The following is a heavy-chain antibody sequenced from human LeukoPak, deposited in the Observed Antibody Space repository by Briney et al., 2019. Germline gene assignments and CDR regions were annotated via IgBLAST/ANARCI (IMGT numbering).Heavy chain of an antibody. CDR2: IIPIFGTA. D-gene: IGHD2-21*02. V-gene: IGHV1-69*05. CDR1: GGTFSSYA. Sequence: ASVKVSCKASGGTFSSYAISWVRQAPGQGLEWMGGIIPIFGTANYAQKFQGRVTMTRDTSISTAYLELSRLTSDDTAVYYCARGRIVVVTAPPDYWGQGTLVTVSS. CDR3: ARGRIVVVTAPPDY. J-gene: IGHJ4*02.